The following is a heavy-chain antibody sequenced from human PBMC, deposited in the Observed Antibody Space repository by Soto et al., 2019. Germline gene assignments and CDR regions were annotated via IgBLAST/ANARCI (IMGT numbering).Heavy chain of an antibody. J-gene: IGHJ4*02. CDR3: AKAEYSSSSVSLDY. V-gene: IGHV3-9*01. Sequence: EVHLVESGGALVQPGRSLRLSCAASGFTFEDYTMHWVRQAPGKGLEWVSGISWNSYVINYADSVKGRFTVSRDNAKKSLYLQMHSLTADDTAFYYCAKAEYSSSSVSLDYWGQGTLVTVSS. CDR1: GFTFEDYT. D-gene: IGHD6-6*01. CDR2: ISWNSYVI.